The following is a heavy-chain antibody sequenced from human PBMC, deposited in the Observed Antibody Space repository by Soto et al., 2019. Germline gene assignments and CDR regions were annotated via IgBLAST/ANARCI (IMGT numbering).Heavy chain of an antibody. Sequence: ASVKVSCKASGYTFTSYGISWVRRAPGQGLEWMGWISAYNGNTNYAQKLQGRVTMTTDTSTSTAYMELRSLRSDDTAVYYCARGTNWGGYYYYGMDVWGQGTTVTVSS. CDR1: GYTFTSYG. J-gene: IGHJ6*02. CDR2: ISAYNGNT. V-gene: IGHV1-18*01. CDR3: ARGTNWGGYYYYGMDV. D-gene: IGHD7-27*01.